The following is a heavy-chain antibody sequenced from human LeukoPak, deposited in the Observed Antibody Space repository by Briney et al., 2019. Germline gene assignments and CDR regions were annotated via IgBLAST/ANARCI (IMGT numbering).Heavy chain of an antibody. CDR3: ARENYCTNGVCWAFDP. J-gene: IGHJ5*02. V-gene: IGHV4-39*07. CDR1: GGSISSSDYY. CDR2: IYYTGST. D-gene: IGHD2-8*01. Sequence: SETLSLTCTVSGGSISSSDYYWSWIRQPPGRGLEWLVNIYYTGSTSYNPSLKSRVTFSVDTFNNQFSLHLSSVTAADTAVYYCARENYCTNGVCWAFDPWGQGTLVTVSS.